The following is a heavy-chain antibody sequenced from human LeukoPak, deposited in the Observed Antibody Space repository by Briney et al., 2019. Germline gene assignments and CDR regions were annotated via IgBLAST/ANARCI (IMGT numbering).Heavy chain of an antibody. CDR2: INHSGST. Sequence: SETLSLTCTVSGGSIRSYYWGWIRQPPGKGLEWIGEINHSGSTNYNPSLKSRVTISVDTSKNQFSLKLSSVTAADTAVYYCARAKGPIMDVWGQGTTVTVSS. V-gene: IGHV4-34*01. CDR3: ARAKGPIMDV. J-gene: IGHJ6*02. CDR1: GGSIRSYY.